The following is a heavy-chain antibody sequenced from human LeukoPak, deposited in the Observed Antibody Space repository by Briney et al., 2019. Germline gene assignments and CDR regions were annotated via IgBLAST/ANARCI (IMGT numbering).Heavy chain of an antibody. D-gene: IGHD6-19*01. CDR1: GYSLTELS. Sequence: ASVKVSCKVSGYSLTELSMHWVRQAPGKGLEWMGGFDPEDGETFYAQKFQGRVTMTEDTSTDTAYMELSSLRSEDTAVYYCAREGGLAVAGRFDYWGQGTLVTVSS. V-gene: IGHV1-24*01. J-gene: IGHJ4*02. CDR2: FDPEDGET. CDR3: AREGGLAVAGRFDY.